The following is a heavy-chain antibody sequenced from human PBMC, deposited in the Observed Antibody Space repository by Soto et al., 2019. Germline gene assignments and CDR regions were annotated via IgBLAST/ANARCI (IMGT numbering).Heavy chain of an antibody. CDR3: AKDLVDYDFWSGYYPDY. CDR2: ISYDGSNK. D-gene: IGHD3-3*01. Sequence: GGSLRLSCAAAGFTVSSYGMHWVRQAPGKGLEWVAVISYDGSNKYYADSVKGRFTISRDNSKNTLYLQMNSLRAEDTAVYYCAKDLVDYDFWSGYYPDYWGQGTLVTVSS. CDR1: GFTVSSYG. J-gene: IGHJ4*02. V-gene: IGHV3-30*18.